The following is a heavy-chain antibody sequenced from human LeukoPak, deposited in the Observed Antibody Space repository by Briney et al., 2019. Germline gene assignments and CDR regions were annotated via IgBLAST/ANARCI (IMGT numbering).Heavy chain of an antibody. CDR3: AASGGPINWFDP. V-gene: IGHV4-34*01. J-gene: IGHJ5*02. CDR1: GGSFSGYY. CDR2: ITHNGYT. Sequence: SETLSLTCAVYGGSFSGYYWGWIRQPPGKGLQWIGEITHNGYTNYNPALMSRVTISIDTSKNEFSLKVSSVTAADMAIYYCAASGGPINWFDPWGQGTLVTVSS. D-gene: IGHD3-10*01.